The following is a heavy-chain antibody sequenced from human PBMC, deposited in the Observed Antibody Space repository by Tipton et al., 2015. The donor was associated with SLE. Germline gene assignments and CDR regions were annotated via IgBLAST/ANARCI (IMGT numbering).Heavy chain of an antibody. CDR1: GGSISSYY. D-gene: IGHD1-26*01. Sequence: PGLVKPSETLSLTCTVSGGSISSYYWSWIRQPPGKGLEWIGYIYYSGSTNHNPSLKSRVTISVDTSKNQFSLKLSSVTAADTAVYYCARGGRRPYWYFDLWGRGPLVTVSS. J-gene: IGHJ2*01. CDR3: ARGGRRPYWYFDL. V-gene: IGHV4-59*01. CDR2: IYYSGST.